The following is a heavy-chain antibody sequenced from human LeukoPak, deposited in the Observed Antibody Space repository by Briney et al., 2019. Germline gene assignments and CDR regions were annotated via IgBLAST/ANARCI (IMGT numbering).Heavy chain of an antibody. CDR1: GFTFSNYG. D-gene: IGHD2-2*01. Sequence: GGSLRLSCAASGFTFSNYGINWVRQAPGKGLEWVSGINRSGGSTYYADSVKGRFTISRDNSKNTLYLQMNSLRAEDKAVYYCAKGMIKDIVVVPAAQHYYYYYMDVWGKGTTVTISS. J-gene: IGHJ6*03. CDR3: AKGMIKDIVVVPAAQHYYYYYMDV. CDR2: INRSGGST. V-gene: IGHV3-23*01.